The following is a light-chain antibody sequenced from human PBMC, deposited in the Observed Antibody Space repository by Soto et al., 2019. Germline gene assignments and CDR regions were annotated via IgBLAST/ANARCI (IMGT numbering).Light chain of an antibody. CDR1: RSDIGSYNY. CDR3: ISYTGSSTSYV. Sequence: LTQPASVSGSPGQSITISCSGTRSDIGSYNYVAWYQQFPGKTPKILIYGVSNRPSGVSSRFSGSKSGNTASLTISGLQAEDEADYYCISYTGSSTSYVFGSGTKVT. J-gene: IGLJ1*01. CDR2: GVS. V-gene: IGLV2-14*01.